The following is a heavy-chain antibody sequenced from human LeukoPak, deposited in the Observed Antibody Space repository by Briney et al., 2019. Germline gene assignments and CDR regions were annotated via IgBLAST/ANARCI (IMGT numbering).Heavy chain of an antibody. J-gene: IGHJ3*02. Sequence: QAGGSLRLSCAVSGFTFSNYAMNWVRQAPGKGLEWVSGISASAGSAVYGDSVKGRFTISRVNAENTLYLQMDSLRADDTAIYYCAKDQRSGEYDYGWGPFDIWGQGTMVTVSS. CDR2: ISASAGSA. CDR1: GFTFSNYA. V-gene: IGHV3-23*01. D-gene: IGHD3-10*01. CDR3: AKDQRSGEYDYGWGPFDI.